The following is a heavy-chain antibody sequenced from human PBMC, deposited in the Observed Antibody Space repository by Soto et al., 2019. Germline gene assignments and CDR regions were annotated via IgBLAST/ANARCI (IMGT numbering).Heavy chain of an antibody. CDR1: GFTFSNSA. Sequence: QVQLVESGGGVVQPGRSLRLSCAASGFTFSNSAMHWARQAPGKGLEWVAVISYDGNNKYYADSVKGRFTISRDNSMNTLYLLMNSLRREDTAVYYCARDRVVAGNGEIDYWGQGTLVTVSS. D-gene: IGHD6-19*01. CDR2: ISYDGNNK. CDR3: ARDRVVAGNGEIDY. V-gene: IGHV3-30-3*01. J-gene: IGHJ4*02.